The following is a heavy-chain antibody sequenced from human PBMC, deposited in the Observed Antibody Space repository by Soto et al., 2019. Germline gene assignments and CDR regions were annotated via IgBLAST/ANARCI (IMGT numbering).Heavy chain of an antibody. D-gene: IGHD3-3*01. CDR3: AKSGVLRFLEWLFPGAFDI. CDR2: ISWNSGSI. Sequence: GGSLRLSCAASGFTFDDYAMHWVRQAPGKGLEWFSGISWNSGSIGYADSVKGRFTISRDNAKNSLYLQMNSLRAEDTALYYRAKSGVLRFLEWLFPGAFDIWGQGTMVTVSS. J-gene: IGHJ3*02. CDR1: GFTFDDYA. V-gene: IGHV3-9*01.